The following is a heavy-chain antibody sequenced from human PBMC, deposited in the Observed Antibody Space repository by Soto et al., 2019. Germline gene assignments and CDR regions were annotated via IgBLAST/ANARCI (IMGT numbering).Heavy chain of an antibody. J-gene: IGHJ4*02. V-gene: IGHV1-18*01. CDR1: GYTFSSSS. CDR2: INVYNGNT. Sequence: QGQLVQSGAEVKKPGASVKVSCKASGYTFSSSSISWVRQAPGQGLECMGWINVYNGNTKYAQSLQGRVSMTTDTSSGTAYLERRSLRSDDTAVYYCARNASGGFDSWGQGTLVTVSS. D-gene: IGHD3-16*01. CDR3: ARNASGGFDS.